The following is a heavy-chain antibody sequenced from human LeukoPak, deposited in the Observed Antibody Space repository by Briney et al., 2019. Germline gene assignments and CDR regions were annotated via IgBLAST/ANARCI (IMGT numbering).Heavy chain of an antibody. Sequence: GGSLRLSCAASKFSFSSYWMHWVRQAPGKGLVWVSRINSDGSSTNYADSVKGRFTISRDSAENTLYLQMNSLRVEDTAVYYCASAVGGSRNALDIWGQGTMVTVSS. V-gene: IGHV3-74*01. CDR3: ASAVGGSRNALDI. D-gene: IGHD6-19*01. J-gene: IGHJ3*02. CDR2: INSDGSST. CDR1: KFSFSSYW.